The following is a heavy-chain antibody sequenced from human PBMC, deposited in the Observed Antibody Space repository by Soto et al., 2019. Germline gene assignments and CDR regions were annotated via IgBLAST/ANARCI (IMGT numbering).Heavy chain of an antibody. V-gene: IGHV1-18*01. J-gene: IGHJ4*02. CDR2: MSAYNGNT. CDR1: GYTFTSHG. CDR3: VVAAQPYYFDY. Sequence: QAQLVQPGAEVKKPGASVKVSCKGSGYTFTSHGTSWVRQGPGQGLEWMGWMSAYNGNTNYAQKLQGRVTMTTDTSTSTAYMELRSLGSDDTAVYYCVVAAQPYYFDYWGQGTLVTVSS. D-gene: IGHD2-15*01.